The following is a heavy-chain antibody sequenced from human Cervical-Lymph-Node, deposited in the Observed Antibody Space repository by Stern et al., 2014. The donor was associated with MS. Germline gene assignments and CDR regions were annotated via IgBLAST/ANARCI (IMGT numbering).Heavy chain of an antibody. Sequence: QVQLEQSGAEVMKPASSLKVSCTASGGTLSTFASSWVRNAPGQGLAWLGGILPVFGAPTYTPALRGRVTITADVSTSTVYMELSSLRSDDTAVYYCALSSEASDRWYSLGYDLWGQGTLVTVSS. J-gene: IGHJ5*02. CDR1: GGTLSTFA. D-gene: IGHD6-13*01. V-gene: IGHV1-69*01. CDR2: ILPVFGAP. CDR3: ALSSEASDRWYSLGYDL.